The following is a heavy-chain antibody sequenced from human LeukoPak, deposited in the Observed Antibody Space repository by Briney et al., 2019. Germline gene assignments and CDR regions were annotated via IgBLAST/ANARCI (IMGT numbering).Heavy chain of an antibody. V-gene: IGHV3-30*18. CDR2: ISYDGSNE. D-gene: IGHD1-7*01. CDR3: AKDRSGGYNWNYVGDS. J-gene: IGHJ4*02. CDR1: GFTFSPYA. Sequence: GGSLRLSCAASGFTFSPYAMAWVRQAPGKGLEWVAIISYDGSNEYYADSVKGRFTISRDNSKNTLYLQMNSLRAEDTAVYHCAKDRSGGYNWNYVGDSWGQGTLVTVSS.